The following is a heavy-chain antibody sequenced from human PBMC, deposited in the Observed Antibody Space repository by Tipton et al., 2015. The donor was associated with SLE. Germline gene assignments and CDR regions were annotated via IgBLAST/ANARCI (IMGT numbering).Heavy chain of an antibody. J-gene: IGHJ2*01. CDR1: GGSIRSYY. Sequence: TLSLTCTVSGGSIRSYYWSWIRQPPGKGLEWIGYIYYSGSTKYNPSLNYNPSLKSRVTISADTSKNQFSLRLSSVTAADTAVYYCAKADGAVGGQVPYWYFDLWGRGTLVTVSS. CDR2: IYYSGSTKYNPSL. V-gene: IGHV4-59*01. D-gene: IGHD1-26*01. CDR3: AKADGAVGGQVPYWYFDL.